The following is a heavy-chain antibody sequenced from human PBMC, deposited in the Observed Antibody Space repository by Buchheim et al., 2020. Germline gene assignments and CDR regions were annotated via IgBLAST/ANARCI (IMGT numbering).Heavy chain of an antibody. J-gene: IGHJ6*02. CDR3: ASAAQYSSSWYPTYHFYYYGMDV. D-gene: IGHD6-13*01. Sequence: QVQLVESGGGLVKPGGSLRLSCAASGFTFSDYYMSWIRQAPGKGLEWVSYISSSGSTLYYADSVKGRFTISRDNAKNSLYLQMNSLRAEDTAVYYCASAAQYSSSWYPTYHFYYYGMDVWGQGTT. V-gene: IGHV3-11*01. CDR2: ISSSGSTL. CDR1: GFTFSDYY.